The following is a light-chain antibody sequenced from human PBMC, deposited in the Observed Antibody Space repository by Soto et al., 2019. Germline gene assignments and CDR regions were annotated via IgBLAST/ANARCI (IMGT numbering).Light chain of an antibody. J-gene: IGLJ2*01. Sequence: QSVLTQPPSASGTPGQRVTISCSGSSSNIGANTVNWYQQLPGTAPKLPIYTNNRRPSGVPDRFSGSKSGTSASLAISGLQSEDEADYYCAAWDDSLSGVVFGGGTKLTVL. CDR1: SSNIGANT. V-gene: IGLV1-44*01. CDR3: AAWDDSLSGVV. CDR2: TNN.